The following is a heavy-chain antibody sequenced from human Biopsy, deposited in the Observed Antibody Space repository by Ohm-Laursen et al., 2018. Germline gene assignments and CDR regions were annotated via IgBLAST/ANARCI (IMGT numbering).Heavy chain of an antibody. CDR1: TFTFSSDS. V-gene: IGHV3-21*01. CDR3: SRDDGFYARTSGMDV. Sequence: GSLRLSCAASTFTFSSDSVNWVRQAPGKGLGWVSYINSDASYIYYGVSVRGRFTISRDNAKNSVYLQMNRLRVEDTAVYYCSRDDGFYARTSGMDVWGQGTTVTVSS. J-gene: IGHJ6*02. CDR2: INSDASYI. D-gene: IGHD2-8*01.